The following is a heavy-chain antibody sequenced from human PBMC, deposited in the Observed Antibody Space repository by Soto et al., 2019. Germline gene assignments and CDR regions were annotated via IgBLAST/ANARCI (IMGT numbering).Heavy chain of an antibody. CDR1: GYTFTSYG. J-gene: IGHJ4*02. V-gene: IGHV1-18*01. D-gene: IGHD4-17*01. CDR3: ARVGTTVTPMYYFDY. Sequence: GASVKVSCKASGYTFTSYGISWVRQAPGQGLEWMGWISAYNGNTNYAQKLQGRVTMTTDTSTSTAYMELRSLRSDDTAVYYCARVGTTVTPMYYFDYWGQGTLVPVSP. CDR2: ISAYNGNT.